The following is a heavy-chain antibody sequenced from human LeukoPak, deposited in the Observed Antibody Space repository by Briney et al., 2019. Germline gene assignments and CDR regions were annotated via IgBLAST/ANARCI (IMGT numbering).Heavy chain of an antibody. CDR1: GFTFSNAW. CDR2: IKSKTDGWTT. Sequence: GGSLRLSCAASGFTFSNAWMSWVRQAPGKGLEWVGRIKSKTDGWTTDYAAPVKGRFTISRDDSKNTLYLQMNSLKTEDTAVYYCTTDRTNLHYYDSSGFFWGYYYMDVWGKGTTVTVSS. V-gene: IGHV3-15*01. J-gene: IGHJ6*03. CDR3: TTDRTNLHYYDSSGFFWGYYYMDV. D-gene: IGHD3-22*01.